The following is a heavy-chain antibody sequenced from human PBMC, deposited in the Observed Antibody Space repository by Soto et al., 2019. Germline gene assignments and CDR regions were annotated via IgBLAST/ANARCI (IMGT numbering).Heavy chain of an antibody. V-gene: IGHV1-2*02. J-gene: IGHJ5*02. CDR3: AREGVSETLQPSYNWFDT. CDR2: INANNGGA. D-gene: IGHD2-21*01. Sequence: ASVKVSCKASGYTFTDYHIHWVRQAPGQGLEFMGWINANNGGAGSAQQFQGRVTVTRDTSITTVCKELSNLRSDDTAVYYCAREGVSETLQPSYNWFDTWGQGTLVTVSS. CDR1: GYTFTDYH.